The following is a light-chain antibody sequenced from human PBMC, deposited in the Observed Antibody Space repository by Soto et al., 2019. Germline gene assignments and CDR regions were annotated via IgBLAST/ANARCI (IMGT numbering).Light chain of an antibody. J-gene: IGLJ3*02. Sequence: QSVLTQPPSASGSPGQSVTISCTGTSSDIGRYNYVSWYQQHPGKAPKLMIYEVSKRPSGVPDRFSGSKSDNTASLTVSGLQAEDEADYYCSSYAGSNNLMFGGGTKLTVL. CDR1: SSDIGRYNY. CDR3: SSYAGSNNLM. V-gene: IGLV2-8*01. CDR2: EVS.